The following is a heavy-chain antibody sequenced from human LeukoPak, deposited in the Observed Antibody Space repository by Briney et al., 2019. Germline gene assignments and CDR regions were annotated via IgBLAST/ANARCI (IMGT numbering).Heavy chain of an antibody. CDR2: INHSGST. Sequence: PSETLSLTCAVYGGSFSGYYWSWIRQPPGKGLEWIGEINHSGSTNYNPSLKSRVTISVDTSKNQFSLKLSSVTAADTAVYYCARGSRIAAAGSFDYWGQGTLVTVSS. J-gene: IGHJ4*02. CDR1: GGSFSGYY. D-gene: IGHD6-13*01. CDR3: ARGSRIAAAGSFDY. V-gene: IGHV4-34*01.